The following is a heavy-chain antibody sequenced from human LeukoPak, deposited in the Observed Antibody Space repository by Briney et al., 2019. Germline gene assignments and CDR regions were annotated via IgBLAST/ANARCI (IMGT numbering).Heavy chain of an antibody. CDR2: IYDVATT. Sequence: PSETLSLTCSVSGGSISSDYWSWIRQPAGKGLEWIGRIYDVATTDYNPSLKSRVTISVDTSKNQFSLKLSSVTAADTAVYYCARVKGDSSGYYPQYWGQGTLVTVSS. V-gene: IGHV4-4*07. CDR1: GGSISSDY. D-gene: IGHD3-22*01. J-gene: IGHJ4*02. CDR3: ARVKGDSSGYYPQY.